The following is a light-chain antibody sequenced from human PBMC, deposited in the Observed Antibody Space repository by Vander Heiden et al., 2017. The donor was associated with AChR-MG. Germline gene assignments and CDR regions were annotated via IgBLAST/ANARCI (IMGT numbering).Light chain of an antibody. Sequence: QSALTQPASVSGSPGQSITTSCTVTSSDVGGYNYVSCDQRHPGHAHNLLIYDVSNRPSGVSNLFSGSKSGNTASLTISGHQAEDEADYYCISYTSSRAYVFGTGTKVTVL. J-gene: IGLJ1*01. CDR1: SSDVGGYNY. CDR3: ISYTSSRAYV. V-gene: IGLV2-14*01. CDR2: DVS.